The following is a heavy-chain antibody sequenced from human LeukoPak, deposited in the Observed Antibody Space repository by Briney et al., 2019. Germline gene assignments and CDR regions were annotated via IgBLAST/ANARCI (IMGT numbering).Heavy chain of an antibody. CDR1: GYTFTSYG. Sequence: GASVKVSCKASGYTFTSYGISWVRQAPGQGLEWIGWISAYNGNTNYAQKLQGRVTMTTDTSTSTAYMELRSLRSDDTAVYYCSRLLGYYYYYYMDVWGKGTTVTVSS. J-gene: IGHJ6*03. V-gene: IGHV1-18*01. CDR2: ISAYNGNT. CDR3: SRLLGYYYYYYMDV. D-gene: IGHD2-8*02.